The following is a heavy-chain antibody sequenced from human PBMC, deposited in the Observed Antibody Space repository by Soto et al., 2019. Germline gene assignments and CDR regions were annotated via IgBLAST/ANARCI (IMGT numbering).Heavy chain of an antibody. CDR1: EDTFSIYT. Sequence: QVQLVQSGSEVKEPGSSVKISCKPSEDTFSIYTLSWVRPAPGQGLVWMGRVLPVLEVTSYSQSFQGRVTITAARSTTPAYMEMGSLSFADTAVYYCARDRKNSNWPNFDSWGPGTLVTVSS. J-gene: IGHJ4*02. V-gene: IGHV1-69*02. D-gene: IGHD6-13*01. CDR3: ARDRKNSNWPNFDS. CDR2: VLPVLEVT.